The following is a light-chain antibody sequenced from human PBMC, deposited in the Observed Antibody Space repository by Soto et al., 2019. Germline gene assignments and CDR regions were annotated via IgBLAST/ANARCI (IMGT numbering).Light chain of an antibody. J-gene: IGKJ2*01. V-gene: IGKV4-1*01. CDR3: QQYYSPPPT. CDR1: QSVLYSSNNKNF. CDR2: WAS. Sequence: DIVMTQSPDSLAVSLGERATINCKSSQSVLYSSNNKNFLAWYQQKPGQPAKLLIYWASTRESGVPDRFSGSGSGTDFTLTISSLQAEDVAVSYCQQYYSPPPTFGQGTEREIK.